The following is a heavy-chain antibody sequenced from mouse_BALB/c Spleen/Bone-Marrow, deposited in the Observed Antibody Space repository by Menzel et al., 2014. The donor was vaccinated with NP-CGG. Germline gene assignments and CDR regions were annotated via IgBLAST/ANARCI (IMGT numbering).Heavy chain of an antibody. J-gene: IGHJ3*01. V-gene: IGHV1S81*02. D-gene: IGHD2-4*01. CDR3: TNDYLFAY. CDR1: GYTFTSYY. Sequence: VQLQQSGAELVKPGASVKLSCKASGYTFTSYYMYWVKQRPGQGLEWIGEINPSNGGTNFNEKFKSKATLTVDKSSSTAYTQLSSLTSEDSAVYYCTNDYLFAYWGQGTLVTVSA. CDR2: INPSNGGT.